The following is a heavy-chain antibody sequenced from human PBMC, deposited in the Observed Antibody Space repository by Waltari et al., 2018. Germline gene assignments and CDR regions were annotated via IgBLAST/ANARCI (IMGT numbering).Heavy chain of an antibody. CDR2: IYSGGST. Sequence: EVQLLESGGGLVQPGGSLSLSCAAAGLTFSSYAMRWVRQAPGKGLEWVSVIYSGGSTYYADSVKGRFTISRDNSKNTLYLQMNSLRAEDTAVYYCAKEDNWNYDGERWGQGTLVTVSS. J-gene: IGHJ4*02. D-gene: IGHD1-7*01. CDR3: AKEDNWNYDGER. CDR1: GLTFSSYA. V-gene: IGHV3-23*03.